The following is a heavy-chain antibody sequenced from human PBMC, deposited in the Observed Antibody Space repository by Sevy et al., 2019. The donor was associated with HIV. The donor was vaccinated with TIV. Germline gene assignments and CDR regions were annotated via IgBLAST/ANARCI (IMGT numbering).Heavy chain of an antibody. J-gene: IGHJ4*02. D-gene: IGHD5-12*01. CDR2: ISYDGSNK. CDR3: ARGRRSRDGYNSSLDY. V-gene: IGHV3-30-3*01. Sequence: GGSLRLSCAASGFTFSSYAMHWVRQAPGKGLEWVAVISYDGSNKYYADSVKGRFTISRDNSKNTLYLQMNSLRAEDTAVYYCARGRRSRDGYNSSLDYWGRGTLVTVSS. CDR1: GFTFSSYA.